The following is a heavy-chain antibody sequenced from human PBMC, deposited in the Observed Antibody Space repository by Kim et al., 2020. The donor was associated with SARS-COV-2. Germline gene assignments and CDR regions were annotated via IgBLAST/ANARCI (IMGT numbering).Heavy chain of an antibody. CDR3: ARDSYYYDSSTDAFDI. CDR1: GFTFSSYS. CDR2: ISSSSSTI. D-gene: IGHD3-22*01. V-gene: IGHV3-48*02. J-gene: IGHJ3*02. Sequence: GGSLRLSCAASGFTFSSYSMNWVRQAQGKGLEWVSYISSSSSTIYYADSVKGRFTISRDNAKNSLYLQMNSLRDEDTAVYYCARDSYYYDSSTDAFDIWGQGTMVTVSS.